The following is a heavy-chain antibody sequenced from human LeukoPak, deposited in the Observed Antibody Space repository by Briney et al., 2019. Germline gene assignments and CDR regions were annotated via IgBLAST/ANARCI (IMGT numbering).Heavy chain of an antibody. CDR1: GFTVNSNY. D-gene: IGHD6-13*01. V-gene: IGHV3-66*02. CDR2: IHSGGST. CDR3: ACSSWSRSNWFDP. Sequence: PGGSLRLSCAASGFTVNSNYMTWVRQAPGKGLEWVSVIHSGGSTFYADFVKGRFTISRDNSKNTLYLQMNSLRTDDTAVYYCACSSWSRSNWFDPWGQGTLVTVSS. J-gene: IGHJ5*02.